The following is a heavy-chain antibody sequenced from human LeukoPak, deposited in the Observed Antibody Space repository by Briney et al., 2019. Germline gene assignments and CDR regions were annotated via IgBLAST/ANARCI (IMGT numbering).Heavy chain of an antibody. V-gene: IGHV1-18*01. CDR2: ISPYNGNT. J-gene: IGHJ4*02. CDR3: ARDHDPRTSSTSLLGH. Sequence: ASVNVSCKPYGYTFNTYGITWVRQATGQGLERMGWISPYNGNTNYAQKFQGRVTMTTDTSTSTAYMELSRLRSDDTAVYYCARDHDPRTSSTSLLGHWGQGTLVTVSS. D-gene: IGHD2-2*01. CDR1: GYTFNTYG.